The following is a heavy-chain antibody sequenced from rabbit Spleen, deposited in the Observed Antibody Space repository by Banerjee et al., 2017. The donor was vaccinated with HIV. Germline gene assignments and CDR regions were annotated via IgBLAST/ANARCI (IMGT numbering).Heavy chain of an antibody. CDR1: GFSFSGNSY. CDR3: ARDLVAVIGWNFGW. D-gene: IGHD1-1*01. Sequence: QSLEESGGDLVKPGASLTLTCTASGFSFSGNSYMCWVRQTPGKGLEWIACVNIVTGKSVYASWAKGRFIMSRTSSTTVTLQMTSLTDADTATYFCARDLVAVIGWNFGWWGPGTLVTVS. V-gene: IGHV1S40*01. J-gene: IGHJ4*01. CDR2: VNIVTGKS.